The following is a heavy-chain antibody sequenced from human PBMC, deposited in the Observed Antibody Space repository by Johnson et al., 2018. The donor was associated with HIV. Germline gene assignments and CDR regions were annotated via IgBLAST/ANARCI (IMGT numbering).Heavy chain of an antibody. CDR2: ISYDGSTK. J-gene: IGHJ3*02. V-gene: IGHV3-30-3*01. CDR1: GFTFSTYA. D-gene: IGHD3-10*01. CDR3: ARVLWFGELFSRAFDI. Sequence: QVQLVESGGGLVQPGGSLRLSCVASGFTFSTYAIHWVRQGPGKGLEWVAIISYDGSTKYYADSVKGRFTISRDNSKNTLYLQMNSLRAEDTAVYYCARVLWFGELFSRAFDIWGQGTMVTVSS.